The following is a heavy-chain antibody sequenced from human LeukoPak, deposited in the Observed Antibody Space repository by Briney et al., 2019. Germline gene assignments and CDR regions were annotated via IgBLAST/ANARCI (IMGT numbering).Heavy chain of an antibody. D-gene: IGHD4-17*01. V-gene: IGHV5-51*01. CDR2: IPPRDSAI. Sequence: GESLKISCEGSGYSFTSYLLAWVRQMPGKGLEWMGMIPPRDSAIRYSPSFQGQVTISADKSITPAYLQWRSLKASDTARYYCARQYGGFDYWGQGTLVTVSS. J-gene: IGHJ4*02. CDR1: GYSFTSYL. CDR3: ARQYGGFDY.